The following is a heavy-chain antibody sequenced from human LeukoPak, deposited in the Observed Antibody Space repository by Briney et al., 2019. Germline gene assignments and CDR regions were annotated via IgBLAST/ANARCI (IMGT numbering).Heavy chain of an antibody. D-gene: IGHD6-13*01. J-gene: IGHJ5*02. CDR3: ARDRAAGMEGRDWFDP. CDR1: GGSFSGYY. CDR2: IYTSGST. Sequence: ETLSLTCAVYGGSFSGYYWSWIRQPAGKGLEWIGRIYTSGSTNYNPSLKSRVTMSVDTSKNQFPLKLSSVTAADTAVYYCARDRAAGMEGRDWFDPWGQGTLVTVSS. V-gene: IGHV4-4*07.